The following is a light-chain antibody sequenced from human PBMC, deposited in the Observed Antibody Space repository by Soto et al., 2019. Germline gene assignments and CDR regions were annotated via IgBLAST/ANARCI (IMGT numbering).Light chain of an antibody. V-gene: IGKV1-6*02. Sequence: IQMTQSPSALSASIEDRVTITCRASQNIDDYLNWYQQKVGKAPDVLIFAASTLQDGVPSRFSGSGSGTEFTLTISSLQPEDFAVYYCQQYENYWTFGQGTKVDIK. CDR3: QQYENYWT. CDR1: QNIDDY. CDR2: AAS. J-gene: IGKJ1*01.